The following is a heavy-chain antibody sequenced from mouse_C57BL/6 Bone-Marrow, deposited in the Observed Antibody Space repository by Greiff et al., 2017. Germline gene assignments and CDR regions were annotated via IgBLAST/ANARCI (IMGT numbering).Heavy chain of an antibody. V-gene: IGHV8-8*01. Sequence: ESGPGILQPSQTLSLTCSFSGFSLSTFGMGVGWIRQPSGKGLEWLAHIWWDDDKYYNPALKSRLTISKDTSKNQVFLKIANVDTADTATYYCARIPLYYYGSSFAYWGQGTLVTVSA. CDR1: GFSLSTFGMG. CDR2: IWWDDDK. J-gene: IGHJ3*01. CDR3: ARIPLYYYGSSFAY. D-gene: IGHD1-1*01.